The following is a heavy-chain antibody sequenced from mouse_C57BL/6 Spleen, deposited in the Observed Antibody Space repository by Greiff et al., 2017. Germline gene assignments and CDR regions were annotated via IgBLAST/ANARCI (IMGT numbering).Heavy chain of an antibody. Sequence: QVQLQQPGTELVKPGASVKLSCKASGYTFTSCWMHWVKQRPGQGLEWIGNINPSNGGTNYNEKFKSKATLTVDKSSSTAYMQLSSLTSEDSAVYYWARSGSSGYGCYYAMDDWGQGTSVTVSS. CDR2: INPSNGGT. D-gene: IGHD3-2*02. CDR1: GYTFTSCW. V-gene: IGHV1-53*01. J-gene: IGHJ4*01. CDR3: ARSGSSGYGCYYAMDD.